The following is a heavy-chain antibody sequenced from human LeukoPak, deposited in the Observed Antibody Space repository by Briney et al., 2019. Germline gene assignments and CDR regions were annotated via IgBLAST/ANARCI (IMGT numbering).Heavy chain of an antibody. V-gene: IGHV1-8*01. D-gene: IGHD6-13*01. CDR1: GYTFTSYD. CDR2: MNPNSGNT. J-gene: IGHJ4*02. Sequence: GASVKVSCKASGYTFTSYDINWVRQATGQGLEWMGWMNPNSGNTGYAQKFQGRVTMTRNTSISTAYMELSSLRSEHTAVYYCARDGSGAVAAANDYWGQGTLVTVSS. CDR3: ARDGSGAVAAANDY.